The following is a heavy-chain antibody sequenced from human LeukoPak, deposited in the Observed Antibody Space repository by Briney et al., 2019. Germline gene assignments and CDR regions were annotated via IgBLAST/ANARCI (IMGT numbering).Heavy chain of an antibody. J-gene: IGHJ4*02. CDR3: ARGGSSYSFDY. Sequence: GGSLRLSCAASGFTFSSYSMNWVRQAPGKGLEWVSSISSSSSYIYYADSVKGRFTISRGNAKNSLYLQMYSLRAEDTAVYYCARGGSSYSFDYWGQGTLVTVSS. V-gene: IGHV3-21*01. D-gene: IGHD1-26*01. CDR2: ISSSSSYI. CDR1: GFTFSSYS.